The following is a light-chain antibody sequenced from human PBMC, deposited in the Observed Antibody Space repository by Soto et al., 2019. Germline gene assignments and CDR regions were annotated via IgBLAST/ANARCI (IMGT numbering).Light chain of an antibody. J-gene: IGKJ1*01. CDR2: HAS. CDR1: QSISTW. CDR3: QQYNSYPRT. V-gene: IGKV1-5*01. Sequence: DIQMTQSPSTLSASVGDRVTITCRASQSISTWLAWYQQKPGKAPTLLIYHASSLASGVPSRFSGSGSGTEFTLTISSLQPDDFATYHCQQYNSYPRTFGQGTKVEI.